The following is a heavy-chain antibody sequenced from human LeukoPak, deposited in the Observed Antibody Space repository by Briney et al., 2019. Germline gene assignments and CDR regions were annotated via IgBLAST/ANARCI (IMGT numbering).Heavy chain of an antibody. CDR3: AKYYEFSSLSEVGFDY. CDR1: GYSFTSYW. CDR2: IYPGDSET. D-gene: IGHD3-3*01. J-gene: IGHJ4*02. Sequence: GESLKISCKGSGYSFTSYWIGWVRQMLGKGLEWMGIIYPGDSETRYSPSFQGRVTMSADKSVSTAYLQWSSLKASDTAIYYCAKYYEFSSLSEVGFDYWGQGTLVTVSS. V-gene: IGHV5-51*01.